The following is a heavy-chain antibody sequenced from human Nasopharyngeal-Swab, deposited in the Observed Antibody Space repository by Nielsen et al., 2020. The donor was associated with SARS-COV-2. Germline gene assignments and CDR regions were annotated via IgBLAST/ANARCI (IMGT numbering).Heavy chain of an antibody. Sequence: ASVKVSCKTSGYTFTSDFMHWVRQAPGQGLEWMGIINPNAGTTSCAQKFQGRVIMTRDTSTSTVYMELSSLRSDDTAVYYCARAFYYDSSRGLDVWGQGTTVTVSS. V-gene: IGHV1-46*01. CDR1: GYTFTSDF. D-gene: IGHD3-22*01. J-gene: IGHJ6*02. CDR3: ARAFYYDSSRGLDV. CDR2: INPNAGTT.